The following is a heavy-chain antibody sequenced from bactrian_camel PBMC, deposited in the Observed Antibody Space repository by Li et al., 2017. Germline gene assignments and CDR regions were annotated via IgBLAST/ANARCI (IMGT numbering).Heavy chain of an antibody. CDR1: GHSRGSNC. J-gene: IGHJ4*01. Sequence: HVQLVESGGGSVQAGGSLRLSCLVSGHSRGSNCVGWYRLPPGKAPAEREGIAAIRNGGGETWYAGSVMGRFTSSRDNAKNTLTLQMDNLKPEDTGMYYCAADTHMQPTDVGGVLDRRRYNNWGQGTQVTVS. CDR2: IRNGGGET. D-gene: IGHD5*01. CDR3: AADTHMQPTDVGGVLDRRRYNN. V-gene: IGHV3S45*01.